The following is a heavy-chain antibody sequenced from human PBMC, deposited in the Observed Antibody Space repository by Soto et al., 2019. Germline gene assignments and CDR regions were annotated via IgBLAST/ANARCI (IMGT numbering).Heavy chain of an antibody. CDR3: ARDFYGGYTYGPCDY. V-gene: IGHV3-7*01. J-gene: IGHJ4*02. CDR2: INGDGGKI. CDR1: GFIFSAYW. Sequence: PGGSLRLSCAASGFIFSAYWMSWVRQAPGKGLEWVANINGDGGKIYYVDSVKGRFTISRDNAKRSLYLQMNSLRAEDTAVYYCARDFYGGYTYGPCDYWGQGALVTVSS. D-gene: IGHD5-18*01.